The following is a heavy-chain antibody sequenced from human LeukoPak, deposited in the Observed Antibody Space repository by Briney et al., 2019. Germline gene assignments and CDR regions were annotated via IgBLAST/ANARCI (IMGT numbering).Heavy chain of an antibody. CDR3: AREGNLWFGEYNPDDY. V-gene: IGHV3-48*04. CDR2: ISSSSSTI. CDR1: GFTFSSYS. Sequence: GGSLRLSCAASGFTFSSYSMNWVRQAPGKGLEWVSYISSSSSTIYYADSVKGRFTISRDNAKNSLYLQMNSLRAEDTAVYYCAREGNLWFGEYNPDDYWGQGTLVTVSS. J-gene: IGHJ4*02. D-gene: IGHD3-10*01.